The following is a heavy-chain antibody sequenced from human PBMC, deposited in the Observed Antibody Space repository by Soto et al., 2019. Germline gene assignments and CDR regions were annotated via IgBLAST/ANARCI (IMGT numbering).Heavy chain of an antibody. CDR2: IYNTWNT. CDR3: ARGGYYDSSAYRF. CDR1: GGPISSHY. V-gene: IGHV4-59*11. D-gene: IGHD3-22*01. J-gene: IGHJ4*02. Sequence: SETLSLTCSVSGGPISSHYWSWIRQPPGKGLEWIGYIYNTWNTDYNPSLKSRVTISVDTSKNQFSLKLRSVTAADTAVYYCARGGYYDSSAYRFWGQGTLVTV.